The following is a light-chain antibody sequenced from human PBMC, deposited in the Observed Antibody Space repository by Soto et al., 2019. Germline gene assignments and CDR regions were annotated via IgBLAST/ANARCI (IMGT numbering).Light chain of an antibody. J-gene: IGKJ2*01. CDR2: GAS. CDR3: QQTYTSPYT. CDR1: QSISSY. V-gene: IGKV1-39*01. Sequence: DIQMTQSPSSLSASVGDRVTITCRASQSISSYLNWYQQEPGKAPKLLIYGASSLQSGVPSRFSGSGSGTDFTLTIPSLQPEDFATYSCQQTYTSPYTFGQGTKLGIK.